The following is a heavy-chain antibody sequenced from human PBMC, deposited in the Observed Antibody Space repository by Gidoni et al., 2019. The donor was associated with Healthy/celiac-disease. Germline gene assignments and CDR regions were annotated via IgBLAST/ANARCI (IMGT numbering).Heavy chain of an antibody. CDR1: GFSLSTSGVG. Sequence: QITLTESGPTLVQPTQTLTLTCTFSGFSLSTSGVGVGWIRQPPGKALEWLALIYWDDEKRYSPSLKSRLTITKDTSKNQVVLTMTNMDPVDTATYYCARAGVVPAASDAFDIWGQGTMVTVSS. CDR2: IYWDDEK. V-gene: IGHV2-5*02. CDR3: ARAGVVPAASDAFDI. J-gene: IGHJ3*02. D-gene: IGHD2-2*01.